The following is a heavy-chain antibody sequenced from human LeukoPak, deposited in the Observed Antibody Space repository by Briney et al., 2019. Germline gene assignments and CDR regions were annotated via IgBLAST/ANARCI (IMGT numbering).Heavy chain of an antibody. CDR3: ARSSDSSGYYLGGDAFDI. J-gene: IGHJ3*02. CDR1: GYTFTGYY. Sequence: ASVKVSCKASGYTFTGYYMHWVRQAPGQGLEWMGWINPNSGGTNYAQKFQGRVTMTRDTSSSTAYMELSRLRSDDTAVYYCARSSDSSGYYLGGDAFDIWGQGTMVTVSS. CDR2: INPNSGGT. V-gene: IGHV1-2*02. D-gene: IGHD3-22*01.